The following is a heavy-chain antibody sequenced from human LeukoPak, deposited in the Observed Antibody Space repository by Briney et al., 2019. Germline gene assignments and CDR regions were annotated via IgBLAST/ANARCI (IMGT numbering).Heavy chain of an antibody. CDR2: IYYSGST. CDR3: ARDRANMYYYDSSGYPI. V-gene: IGHV4-39*07. J-gene: IGHJ4*02. CDR1: GGSISSSSYY. Sequence: SETLSLTCTVSGGSISSSSYYWGWIRQPPGKGLEWIGSIYYSGSTYYNPSLKSRVTISVDTSKNQFSLKLSSVTAADTAVYYCARDRANMYYYDSSGYPIWGQGTLVTVSS. D-gene: IGHD3-22*01.